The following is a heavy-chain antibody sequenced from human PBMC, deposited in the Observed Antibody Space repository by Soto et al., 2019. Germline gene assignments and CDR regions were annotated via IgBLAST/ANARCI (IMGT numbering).Heavy chain of an antibody. CDR2: ISGSGGST. V-gene: IGHV3-23*01. D-gene: IGHD2-15*01. Sequence: SLRLSCAASGFTFSSYAMSWVRQAPGKGLEWVSAISGSGGSTYYADSVKGRFTISRDNSKNTLYLQMNSLRAEDTAVYYCANGIDRDGYSEFDYWGQGTLVTVSS. J-gene: IGHJ4*02. CDR1: GFTFSSYA. CDR3: ANGIDRDGYSEFDY.